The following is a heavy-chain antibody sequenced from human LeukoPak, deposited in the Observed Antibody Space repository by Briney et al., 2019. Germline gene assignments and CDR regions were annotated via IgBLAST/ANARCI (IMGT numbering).Heavy chain of an antibody. J-gene: IGHJ3*02. V-gene: IGHV3-30*18. CDR2: ISYDGSNK. CDR1: GFTFSSYG. CDR3: AKGYGGVKEDAFDI. D-gene: IGHD4-23*01. Sequence: PGRSLRLSCAASGFTFSSYGMHWVRQAPGKGLEWVAVISYDGSNKYYADSVKGRFTISRDNSKNTLYLQMNSLRAEDTAVYYCAKGYGGVKEDAFDIWGQGTMVTVSS.